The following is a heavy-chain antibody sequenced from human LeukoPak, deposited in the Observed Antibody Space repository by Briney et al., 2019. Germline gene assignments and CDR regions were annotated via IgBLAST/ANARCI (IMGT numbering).Heavy chain of an antibody. Sequence: GGSLRLSCAASGFTFSSYWMNWVRQAPGKGLEWVANIKQDGSEKYYVDSVKGRFTLSRDSAKNSLYLQMNSLRAEDTAVYYCARAEWSNWYFDLWGRGTLVTVSS. V-gene: IGHV3-7*03. CDR2: IKQDGSEK. CDR1: GFTFSSYW. CDR3: ARAEWSNWYFDL. J-gene: IGHJ2*01. D-gene: IGHD3-3*01.